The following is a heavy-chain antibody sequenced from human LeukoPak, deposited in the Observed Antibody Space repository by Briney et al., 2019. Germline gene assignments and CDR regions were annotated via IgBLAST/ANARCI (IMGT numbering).Heavy chain of an antibody. Sequence: GGSLRLSCAASGFTFSSYSMNWVRQAPGKGLEWVSSISSSSSYIYYADSVKGRFTISRDNAKKSLYLQMNSLRAEDTAVYYCARETLREQWLASSDAFDIWGQGTMVTVSS. V-gene: IGHV3-21*01. CDR3: ARETLREQWLASSDAFDI. CDR1: GFTFSSYS. J-gene: IGHJ3*02. CDR2: ISSSSSYI. D-gene: IGHD6-19*01.